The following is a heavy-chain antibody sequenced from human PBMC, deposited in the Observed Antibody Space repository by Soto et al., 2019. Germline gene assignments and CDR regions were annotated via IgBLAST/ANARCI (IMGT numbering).Heavy chain of an antibody. CDR3: TRHSWVRGVTSYYYYMDV. J-gene: IGHJ6*03. Sequence: EVQLVESGGGLVQPGGSLKLSCAASGFTFSGSAMHWVRQASGKGLEWVGRIRSKANSYATASAASVKGRFTISRDDSKNTAYLQVNGLKAEDTVVYYCTRHSWVRGVTSYYYYMDVWGKGTTVTVSS. CDR1: GFTFSGSA. CDR2: IRSKANSYAT. V-gene: IGHV3-73*01. D-gene: IGHD3-10*01.